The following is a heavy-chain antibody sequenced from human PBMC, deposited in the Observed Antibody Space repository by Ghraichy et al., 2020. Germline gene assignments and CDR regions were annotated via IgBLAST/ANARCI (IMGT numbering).Heavy chain of an antibody. Sequence: SQTLSLTCAVYGGSFSGYYWSWIRQPPGKGLEWIGEINHSGSTNYNPSLKSRVTISVDTSKNQFSLKLSSVTAADTAVYYCARGYRGCWLFDYWGQGTLVTVSS. V-gene: IGHV4-34*01. D-gene: IGHD1-26*01. J-gene: IGHJ4*02. CDR1: GGSFSGYY. CDR3: ARGYRGCWLFDY. CDR2: INHSGST.